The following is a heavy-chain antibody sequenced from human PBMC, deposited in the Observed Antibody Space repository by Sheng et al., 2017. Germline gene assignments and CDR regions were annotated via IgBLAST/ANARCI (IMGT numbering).Heavy chain of an antibody. V-gene: IGHV3-74*01. Sequence: EVQLVESGGGLVQPGGSLRLSCADSGFTFSSYWMHWVRQPPGKGLVWVSRINEDGRITTYADSVKGRFTISRDNAKNTLYLQMNSLRAEDTAVYYCTRDTYGERITWGQGNPG. J-gene: IGHJ4*02. CDR3: TRDTYGERIT. D-gene: IGHD3-16*01. CDR2: INEDGRIT. CDR1: GFTFSSYW.